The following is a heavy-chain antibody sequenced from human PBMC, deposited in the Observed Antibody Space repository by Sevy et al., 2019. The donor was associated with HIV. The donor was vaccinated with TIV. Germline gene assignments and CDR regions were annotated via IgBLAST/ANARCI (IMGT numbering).Heavy chain of an antibody. CDR3: ARAEQTYFFDF. Sequence: GGSLRLSCAASGFTFNKYNMNWVRQAPGKGLEWVSTITGYSTDIYYADSVKGRFTISRDDAKNSLYLQMNGLRAEDTAIYYCARAEQTYFFDFWGQGTLVTVSS. V-gene: IGHV3-21*06. CDR2: ITGYSTDI. CDR1: GFTFNKYN. J-gene: IGHJ4*02.